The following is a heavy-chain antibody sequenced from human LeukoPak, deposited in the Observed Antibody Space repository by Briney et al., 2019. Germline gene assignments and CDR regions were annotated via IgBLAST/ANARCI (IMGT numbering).Heavy chain of an antibody. J-gene: IGHJ4*02. V-gene: IGHV3-30*02. CDR2: IRYDGSNK. Sequence: GGSLRLSCAASGFTFSSYGMHWVRQAPGKGLEWVAFIRYDGSNKYYADSVKGRFTISRDNSKNTLYLQMNSLRPEDTAVYYCAKVPYGSGSYPIDYWGQGTLVTVSS. CDR1: GFTFSSYG. D-gene: IGHD3-10*01. CDR3: AKVPYGSGSYPIDY.